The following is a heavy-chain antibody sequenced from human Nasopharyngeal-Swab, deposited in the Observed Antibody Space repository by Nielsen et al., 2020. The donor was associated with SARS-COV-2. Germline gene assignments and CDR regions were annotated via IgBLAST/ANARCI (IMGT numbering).Heavy chain of an antibody. CDR2: ISPTSDYI. D-gene: IGHD3-22*01. CDR1: GFTFFAYT. CDR3: ASAYYDSTNYSLLGY. V-gene: IGHV3-21*01. Sequence: GGSLRLSCTSSGFTFFAYTMTWVRQAPGKGLEWVSSISPTSDYIYYADSVRGRFTISRDNAKDSLSLQMNNLRAEDTAVYYCASAYYDSTNYSLLGYWGQGALVTVSS. J-gene: IGHJ4*02.